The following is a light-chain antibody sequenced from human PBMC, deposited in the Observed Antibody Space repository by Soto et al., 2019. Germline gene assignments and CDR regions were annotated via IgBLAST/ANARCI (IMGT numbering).Light chain of an antibody. V-gene: IGKV3-20*01. CDR3: QQYGGSLT. Sequence: EVVLTQSPGTLSLSPGERATLFCRASQSVSSSYLAWYQQKPGQAPRLLIYGATIRATGIPDRFSGSGSGTDFTLTISRLEPEDFAVYYCQQYGGSLTFGGGTKVDIK. CDR1: QSVSSSY. J-gene: IGKJ4*01. CDR2: GAT.